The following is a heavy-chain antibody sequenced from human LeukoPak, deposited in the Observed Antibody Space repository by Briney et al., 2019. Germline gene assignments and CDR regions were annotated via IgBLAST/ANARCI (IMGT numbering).Heavy chain of an antibody. CDR2: IERDGDEK. CDR1: GFTLSDYW. D-gene: IGHD5-12*01. CDR3: ARYIPSGFYTPDY. J-gene: IGHJ4*02. Sequence: GGALRLSCVASGFTLSDYWMSWVRQAPGMGLEWVANIERDGDEKNYVTSVNGRSTISRYNARNSMYLQTNSLSVEDTAVYYCARYIPSGFYTPDYGGRGTLVTVSS. V-gene: IGHV3-7*01.